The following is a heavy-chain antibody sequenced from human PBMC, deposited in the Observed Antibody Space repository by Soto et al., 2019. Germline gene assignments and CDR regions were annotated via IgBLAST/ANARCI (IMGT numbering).Heavy chain of an antibody. CDR1: GYTFTSYD. Sequence: ASVEVSCKXSGYTFTSYDSHWVRPDPGQGLVWVGWMNTNSDDTRSAQKFRGRLTLTRDKSMRAVYMKLSNLRPDDTAGYYCAREWSAAGHFYGMDVWGQGTTVTVSS. J-gene: IGHJ6*02. D-gene: IGHD6-13*01. V-gene: IGHV1-8*01. CDR2: MNTNSDDT. CDR3: AREWSAAGHFYGMDV.